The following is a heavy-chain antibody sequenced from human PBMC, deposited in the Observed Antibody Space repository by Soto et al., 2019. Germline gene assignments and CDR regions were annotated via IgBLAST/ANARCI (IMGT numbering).Heavy chain of an antibody. Sequence: HPGGSLRLSCAASGFTFSSYAMSWVRQAPGKGLEWVSAISGSGGSTYYADSVKGRFTISRDNSKNTLYLQMNSLRAEDTAVYYCAKDPFAPLGYYDSSGYYPTFDYWGQGTLVNVSS. V-gene: IGHV3-23*01. D-gene: IGHD3-22*01. CDR2: ISGSGGST. CDR3: AKDPFAPLGYYDSSGYYPTFDY. CDR1: GFTFSSYA. J-gene: IGHJ4*02.